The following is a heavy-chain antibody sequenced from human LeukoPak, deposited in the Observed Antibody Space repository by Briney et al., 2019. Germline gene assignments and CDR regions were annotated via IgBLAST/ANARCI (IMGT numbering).Heavy chain of an antibody. CDR2: INHSGST. CDR1: GGSFSGYY. J-gene: IGHJ5*02. CDR3: ARGLVVPAAISWFDP. Sequence: KPSETLSLTCAVYGGSFSGYYWSWIRQPPGKGLEWIGEINHSGSTNYNPSLKSRVTISVDTSKNQFSLKLSSVTAADTAVYYCARGLVVPAAISWFDPWGQGTLVTVSS. D-gene: IGHD2-2*02. V-gene: IGHV4-34*01.